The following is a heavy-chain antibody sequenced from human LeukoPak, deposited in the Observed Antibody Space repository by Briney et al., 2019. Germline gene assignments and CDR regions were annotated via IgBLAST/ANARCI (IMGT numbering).Heavy chain of an antibody. D-gene: IGHD2-15*01. Sequence: ASVKVSCKASGYTFTSYYMHWVRQAPGQGLEWTGIINPSGGSTSYAQKFQGRVTMTRDMSTSTVHMELSSLRSEDTAVYYCARAGGYCGRISCPYYFDYWGQGSLVAVSS. V-gene: IGHV1-46*01. CDR2: INPSGGST. CDR3: ARAGGYCGRISCPYYFDY. J-gene: IGHJ4*02. CDR1: GYTFTSYY.